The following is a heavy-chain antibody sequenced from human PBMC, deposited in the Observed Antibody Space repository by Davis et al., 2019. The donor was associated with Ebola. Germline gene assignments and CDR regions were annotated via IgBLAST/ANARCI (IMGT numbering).Heavy chain of an antibody. D-gene: IGHD6-19*01. CDR2: IYHSGST. J-gene: IGHJ3*02. CDR3: ARVSNLAFSGWYSVVGDAFDI. CDR1: GGSISSGGYS. Sequence: SETLSLTCTVSGGSISSGGYSWSWIRQPPGKGLEWIGYIYHSGSTYYNPSLKSRVTISVDRSKNQFSLKLSSVTAADTAVYYCARVSNLAFSGWYSVVGDAFDIWGQGTMVTVSS. V-gene: IGHV4-30-2*01.